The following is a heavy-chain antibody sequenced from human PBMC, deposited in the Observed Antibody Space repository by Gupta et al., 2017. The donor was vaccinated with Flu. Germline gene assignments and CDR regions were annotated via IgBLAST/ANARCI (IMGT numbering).Heavy chain of an antibody. CDR2: INHSGST. D-gene: IGHD3-10*01. Sequence: QVQLQQWGARLLKPSETLSLTCAVYGGSFSGYYWSWIRQPPGKGLEWIGEINHSGSTNYNPSLKSRVTISVDTSKNQFSLKLSSVTAADTAVYYCARDPRWGEGVSQRGYFDYWGQGTLVTVSS. CDR1: GGSFSGYY. CDR3: ARDPRWGEGVSQRGYFDY. J-gene: IGHJ4*02. V-gene: IGHV4-34*01.